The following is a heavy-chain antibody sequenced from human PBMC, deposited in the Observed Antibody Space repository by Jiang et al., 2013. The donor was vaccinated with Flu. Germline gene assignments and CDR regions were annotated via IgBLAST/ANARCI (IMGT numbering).Heavy chain of an antibody. CDR2: ISYDGSNK. D-gene: IGHD1-26*01. Sequence: QAQARAGVVAVISYDGSNKYYADSVKGRIHHLQSNSKNTLYLQMNSLRAEDTAVYYCARDTHASGAAGGTGSYYYGMDVWGQGTTVTVSS. J-gene: IGHJ6*02. V-gene: IGHV3-30-3*01. CDR3: ARDTHASGAAGGTGSYYYGMDV.